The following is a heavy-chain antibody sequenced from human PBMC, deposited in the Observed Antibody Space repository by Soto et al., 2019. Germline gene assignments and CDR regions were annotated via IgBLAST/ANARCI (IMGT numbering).Heavy chain of an antibody. CDR2: IKSKTDGGTT. Sequence: GGSLRLSCAASGFTFSNAWMNWVRQAPGKGLEWVGRIKSKTDGGTTDYAAPVKGRFTISRDDSKNTLYLQMNSLKTEDTAVYYCSTDFGRLYCTNGLCPPAEYYYYYYGMDVWGQGTTVTVSS. D-gene: IGHD2-8*01. V-gene: IGHV3-15*07. J-gene: IGHJ6*02. CDR3: STDFGRLYCTNGLCPPAEYYYYYYGMDV. CDR1: GFTFSNAW.